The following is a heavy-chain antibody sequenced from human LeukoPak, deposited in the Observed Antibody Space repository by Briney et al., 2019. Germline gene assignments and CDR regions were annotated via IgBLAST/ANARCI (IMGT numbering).Heavy chain of an antibody. V-gene: IGHV3-30*18. CDR1: GFSFISYG. CDR2: TSDDGRRK. J-gene: IGHJ4*02. D-gene: IGHD4-17*01. Sequence: PGGSLRLSCAASGFSFISYGMHWVRQAPGKGLEWVGVTSDDGRRKDYADSVRGRFTISRDNSKDTLYLQMNSLRAEDTAVYYCAKRPWDYGDYVSYFDYWGQGTLVTVSS. CDR3: AKRPWDYGDYVSYFDY.